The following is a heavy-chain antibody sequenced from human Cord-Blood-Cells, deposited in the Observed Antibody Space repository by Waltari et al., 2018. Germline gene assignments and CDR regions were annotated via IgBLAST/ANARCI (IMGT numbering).Heavy chain of an antibody. J-gene: IGHJ3*02. Sequence: QLQLQESGPGLVKPSETLSLTCTVSGGSISSSSYYWGWIRQPPGKGLEWIGSIYYSGSTYYNPSLKSRVTISVDTSKNQFSLKLSSVTAADTAVYYCARGRRSSCRAFDIWGQGTMVTVSS. D-gene: IGHD6-19*01. CDR3: ARGRRSSCRAFDI. CDR1: GGSISSSSYY. V-gene: IGHV4-39*01. CDR2: IYYSGST.